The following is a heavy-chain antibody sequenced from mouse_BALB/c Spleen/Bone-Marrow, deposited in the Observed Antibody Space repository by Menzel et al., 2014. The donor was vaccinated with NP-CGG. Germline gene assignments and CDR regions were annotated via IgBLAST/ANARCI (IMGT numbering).Heavy chain of an antibody. D-gene: IGHD2-1*01. CDR1: GYTFTEYA. CDR2: INPNNGVT. V-gene: IGHV1-18*01. CDR3: AREEDGNYLYYFDY. Sequence: VHVKQSGPELVKPGASVKISRKTSGYTFTEYAMHWVKQSHGKSLEWIGGINPNNGVTSYNQKFKGKATLTVDKSSSTAYMELRSLTSEDSAVYYCAREEDGNYLYYFDYWGQGTTLTVSS. J-gene: IGHJ2*01.